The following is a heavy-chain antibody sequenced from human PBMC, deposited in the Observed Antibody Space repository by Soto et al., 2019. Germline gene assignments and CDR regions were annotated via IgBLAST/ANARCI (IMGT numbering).Heavy chain of an antibody. CDR2: IYTSGST. CDR3: ARNIVGYSYGIDY. V-gene: IGHV4-4*07. D-gene: IGHD5-18*01. CDR1: VGSISSYY. Sequence: SETLCLSCTFSVGSISSYYWNWIRQPAGKGLEWIGRIYTSGSTNYNPSLKSRVTMSVDTSKNQFSLKLSSVTAADTAVYYCARNIVGYSYGIDYWGQGTLVTVSS. J-gene: IGHJ4*02.